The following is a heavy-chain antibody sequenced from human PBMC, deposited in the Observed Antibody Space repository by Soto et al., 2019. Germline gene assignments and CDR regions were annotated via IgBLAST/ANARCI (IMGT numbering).Heavy chain of an antibody. CDR3: ARVDVTIFGVVIMPFDY. CDR2: ISTYNGNT. J-gene: IGHJ4*02. Sequence: QVQLVQSGAEVKKPGASVKVSCKASGYTFTNYGISWVRQAPGQGLEWMGWISTYNGNTNYAQKLQGRVTMTTDTSTNIAYMELRSLRSDYTAVYYCARVDVTIFGVVIMPFDYWGQGTLVTVSS. D-gene: IGHD3-3*01. CDR1: GYTFTNYG. V-gene: IGHV1-18*01.